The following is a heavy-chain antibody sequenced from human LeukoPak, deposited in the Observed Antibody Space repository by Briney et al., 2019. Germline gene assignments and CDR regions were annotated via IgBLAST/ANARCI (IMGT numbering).Heavy chain of an antibody. D-gene: IGHD6-19*01. J-gene: IGHJ6*03. CDR2: ISAYNGNT. V-gene: IGHV1-18*01. CDR1: GYTFTSYG. Sequence: GASVNVSCKASGYTFTSYGISWVRQAPGQGLEWMGWISAYNGNTNYAQKLQGRVTMTTDTSTSTAYMELRSLRSDDTAVYYCARQVSFAPSGWFYYCYYMDVWGKGTTVTVSS. CDR3: ARQVSFAPSGWFYYCYYMDV.